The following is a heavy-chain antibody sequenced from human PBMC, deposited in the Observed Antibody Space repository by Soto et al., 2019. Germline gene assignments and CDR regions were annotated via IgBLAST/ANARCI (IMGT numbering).Heavy chain of an antibody. J-gene: IGHJ4*02. CDR3: AKYAGFSPGVRFNFDY. V-gene: IGHV3-23*01. CDR1: GFTFSSYA. D-gene: IGHD7-27*01. Sequence: EVQMLESGGALIQPGGSLRLSCAASGFTFSSYAMSWVRQTSGKGLQWVSTISGTDGATYYAASVKGRFTISRDNSQNILYLKMNNRRAEDTAIYYCAKYAGFSPGVRFNFDYWGQGTLVTVSS. CDR2: ISGTDGAT.